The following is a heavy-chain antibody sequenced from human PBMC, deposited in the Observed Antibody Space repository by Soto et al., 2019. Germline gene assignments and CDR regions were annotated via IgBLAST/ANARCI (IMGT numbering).Heavy chain of an antibody. J-gene: IGHJ3*02. CDR3: ARDWGWGVHDAFDI. CDR1: GYTFTGYY. D-gene: IGHD3-16*01. CDR2: INPNSGGT. Sequence: QVQLVQSGAEVKKPGASVKVSCKASGYTFTGYYMHWVRQAPGQGLEWMGWINPNSGGTNYAQKFQGWVTMTRDTSISTAYMELSKLRSDDTAVYYCARDWGWGVHDAFDIWGQGTMVTVSS. V-gene: IGHV1-2*04.